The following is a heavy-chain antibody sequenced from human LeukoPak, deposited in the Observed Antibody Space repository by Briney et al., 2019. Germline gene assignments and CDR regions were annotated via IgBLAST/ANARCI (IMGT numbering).Heavy chain of an antibody. Sequence: GGSLRLSCAASGFSLSNYWMSWVRQGPGKGLEWVAKIKQDGSEKYHVDPVKGRFTISRDNAKNSLYLQMNSLRAEDTAVYYCARDPGSPRYCSSTSCYLHYWGQGTLVTVSS. J-gene: IGHJ4*02. CDR1: GFSLSNYW. V-gene: IGHV3-7*01. CDR3: ARDPGSPRYCSSTSCYLHY. CDR2: IKQDGSEK. D-gene: IGHD2-2*01.